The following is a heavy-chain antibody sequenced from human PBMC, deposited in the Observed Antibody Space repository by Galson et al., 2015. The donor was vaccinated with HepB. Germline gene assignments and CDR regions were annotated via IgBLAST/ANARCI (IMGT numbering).Heavy chain of an antibody. CDR2: VSAYNGNT. CDR1: GYRFTTYG. CDR3: AKNAGRWESFDS. D-gene: IGHD1-26*01. V-gene: IGHV1-18*01. Sequence: SVKVSCKASGYRFTTYGIGWVRQAPGQGLEWMGWVSAYNGNTNYAQNFQGRVTMTTDTSTGTAYMELRSLRSDDTAVYYCAKNAGRWESFDSWGQGTLVTVSS. J-gene: IGHJ4*02.